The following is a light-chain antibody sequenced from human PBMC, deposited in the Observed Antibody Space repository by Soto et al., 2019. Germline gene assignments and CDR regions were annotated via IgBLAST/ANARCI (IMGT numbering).Light chain of an antibody. V-gene: IGKV3-15*01. CDR1: QSVNSD. CDR2: DAS. Sequence: EIGMTQSPATLSLSPGERATLSCRASQSVNSDLAWYQQKPGQAPRLLIYDASTRAAGVPARFTGSGSETEFTLTISSLQSEDYAVYYCQQYGSSPRTFGRGTKLDI. J-gene: IGKJ2*01. CDR3: QQYGSSPRT.